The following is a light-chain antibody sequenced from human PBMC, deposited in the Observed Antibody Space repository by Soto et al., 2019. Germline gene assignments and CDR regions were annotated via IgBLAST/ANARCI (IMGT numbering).Light chain of an antibody. V-gene: IGLV2-18*01. CDR2: EVS. CDR1: STDFVSYNR. J-gene: IGLJ1*01. CDR3: SLYTSENAYV. Sequence: QSVLTQPASVCGSPGQSVTISCTGTSTDFVSYNRVSWYQQPPGTAPKLMIYEVSKRPSGVPDRFSGSKSGNTASLTISGLQAADEADYYCSLYTSENAYVFGTGTKVTVL.